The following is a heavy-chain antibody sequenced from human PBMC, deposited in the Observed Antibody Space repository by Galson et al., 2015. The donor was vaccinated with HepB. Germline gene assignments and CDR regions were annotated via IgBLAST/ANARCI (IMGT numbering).Heavy chain of an antibody. CDR2: ITDDGTTT. D-gene: IGHD2-2*01. V-gene: IGHV3-30*03. CDR3: ARDGSVPFDY. Sequence: SLRLSCAASGFTFSTQGIHWVRQAPGKGLEWVAVITDDGTTTYYADSVKGRFTISRDNSKNTLYLQMNGLRAEDTAVYYCARDGSVPFDYWGQGTLVTVSS. J-gene: IGHJ4*02. CDR1: GFTFSTQG.